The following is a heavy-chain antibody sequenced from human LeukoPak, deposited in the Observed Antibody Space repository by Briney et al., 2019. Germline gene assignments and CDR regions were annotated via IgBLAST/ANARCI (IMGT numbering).Heavy chain of an antibody. Sequence: GASVKVSCKASGYTFTGYYMHWVRQAPGQGLEWMGWISAYNGNTNYAQKLQGRVTMTTDTSTSTAYMELRSLRSDDTAVYYCARFDYLNWFDPWGQGTLVTVSS. V-gene: IGHV1-18*04. CDR3: ARFDYLNWFDP. D-gene: IGHD5-12*01. CDR2: ISAYNGNT. J-gene: IGHJ5*02. CDR1: GYTFTGYY.